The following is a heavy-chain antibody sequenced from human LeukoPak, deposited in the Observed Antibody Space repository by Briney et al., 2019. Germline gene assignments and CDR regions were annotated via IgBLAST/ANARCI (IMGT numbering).Heavy chain of an antibody. Sequence: SETLSLTCTVSGGSIGSSNYYWGWIRRPPGKGLEWIGRIYTSETTNYNPSLKSRVTMSVDTSKNQFSLRLSSVTAADTAVYYCARGGHYGSDYWGQGTLVTVSS. CDR3: ARGGHYGSDY. V-gene: IGHV4-39*07. J-gene: IGHJ4*02. D-gene: IGHD3-10*01. CDR2: IYTSETT. CDR1: GGSIGSSNYY.